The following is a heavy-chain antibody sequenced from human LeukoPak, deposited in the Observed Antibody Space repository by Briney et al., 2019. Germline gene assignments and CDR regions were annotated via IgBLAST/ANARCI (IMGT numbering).Heavy chain of an antibody. J-gene: IGHJ6*03. D-gene: IGHD5-12*01. CDR3: ARDGPSPYSGYDWAGYYYYYYMDV. CDR2: IYYSGST. CDR1: GGSISSYY. Sequence: PSETLSLTCTVSGGSISSYYWSWIRQPPGKGLEWIGYIYYSGSTNYNPSLKSRVTISVDTSKNQFSLKLSSVTAADTAVYYCARDGPSPYSGYDWAGYYYYYYMDVWGKGTTVTVSS. V-gene: IGHV4-59*01.